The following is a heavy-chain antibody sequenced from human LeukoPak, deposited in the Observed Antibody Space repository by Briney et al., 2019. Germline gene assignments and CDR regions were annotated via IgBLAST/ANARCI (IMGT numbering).Heavy chain of an antibody. CDR2: INQEGSEK. CDR3: ARERDGRFFDY. Sequence: GSLRLSCEVSGLIFRSYWMSWVRQAPGKGLEWVANINQEGSEKYFEDSVKGRFTISRDNAKNSLHLQMNTLRAEDTAVYYCARERDGRFFDYWGQGTLDTVSS. CDR1: GLIFRSYW. D-gene: IGHD5-24*01. V-gene: IGHV3-7*01. J-gene: IGHJ4*02.